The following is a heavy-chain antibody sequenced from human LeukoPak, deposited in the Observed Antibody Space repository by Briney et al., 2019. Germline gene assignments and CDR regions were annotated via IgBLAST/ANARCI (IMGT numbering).Heavy chain of an antibody. CDR3: ARHPRYCSSTSCYVVHWFDP. J-gene: IGHJ5*02. Sequence: SGTLSLTCTVSGGSISSSSYYWGWIRQPPGKGLEWIGSIYYSGSTYYNPSLKSRVTISVDTSKNQFSLKLSSVTAADTAVYYCARHPRYCSSTSCYVVHWFDPWGQGTLVTVSS. CDR1: GGSISSSSYY. CDR2: IYYSGST. V-gene: IGHV4-39*01. D-gene: IGHD2-2*01.